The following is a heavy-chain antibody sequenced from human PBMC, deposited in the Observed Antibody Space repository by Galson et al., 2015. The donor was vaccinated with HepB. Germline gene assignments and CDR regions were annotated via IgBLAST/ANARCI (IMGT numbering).Heavy chain of an antibody. CDR1: GYSFTTYW. CDR2: IYPGDSDT. Sequence: QSGAEVKKPGESLKISCKGSGYSFTTYWSGWGRQMPGKSLEWIGIIYPGDSDTRYSPSFQGQVTISADTSISTAYLQWSSLKASDTAMYYCARPGYSYAVDYWGQGTLLTVSS. V-gene: IGHV5-51*03. J-gene: IGHJ4*02. CDR3: ARPGYSYAVDY. D-gene: IGHD5-18*01.